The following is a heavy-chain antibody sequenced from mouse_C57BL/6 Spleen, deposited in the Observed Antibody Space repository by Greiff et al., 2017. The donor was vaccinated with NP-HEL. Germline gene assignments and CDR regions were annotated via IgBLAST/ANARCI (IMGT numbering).Heavy chain of an antibody. CDR2: INPSTGGT. J-gene: IGHJ1*03. V-gene: IGHV1-42*01. D-gene: IGHD1-1*01. CDR3: ARKRDYGSSYWYVDV. Sequence: EVQLQQSGPELVKPGASVKISCKASGYSFTGYYMNWVKQSPEKSLEWIGEINPSTGGTTYNQKFKAKATLTVDKSSSTAYMQRKSLTSEDSAVYYCARKRDYGSSYWYVDVWGTGTTVTVSS. CDR1: GYSFTGYY.